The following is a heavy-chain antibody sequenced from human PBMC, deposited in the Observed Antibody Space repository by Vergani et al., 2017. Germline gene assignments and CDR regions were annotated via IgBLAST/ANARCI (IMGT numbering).Heavy chain of an antibody. CDR1: GGSISSGGYS. Sequence: QLQLQESGSGLVKPSQTLSLTCAVSGGSISSGGYSWSWIRQPPGKGLEWIGYIYHSGSTYYNPSLKSRVTMSVDTSKNQFSLKLSSVTAADTAVYYCAGRYCSSTSGYSFRYYYMDVWGKGTTVTVSS. CDR3: AGRYCSSTSGYSFRYYYMDV. CDR2: IYHSGST. D-gene: IGHD2-2*01. V-gene: IGHV4-30-2*01. J-gene: IGHJ6*03.